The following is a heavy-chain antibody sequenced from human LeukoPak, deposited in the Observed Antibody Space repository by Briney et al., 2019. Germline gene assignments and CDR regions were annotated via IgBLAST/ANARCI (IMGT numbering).Heavy chain of an antibody. CDR1: GFTFSSYS. D-gene: IGHD1-26*01. J-gene: IGHJ4*02. CDR2: ISSSGSTI. Sequence: GGSLRLSCAASGFTFSSYSMNWVRQAPGKGLEWLSYISSSGSTIYYADSVKGRFTISRDNAKNSLYLKMNSLRAEDTAVYYCARDGAGTGATPFDYWGQGTLVTVSS. V-gene: IGHV3-48*01. CDR3: ARDGAGTGATPFDY.